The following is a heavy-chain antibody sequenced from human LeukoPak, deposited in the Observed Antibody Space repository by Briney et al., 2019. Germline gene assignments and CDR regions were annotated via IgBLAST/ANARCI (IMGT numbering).Heavy chain of an antibody. V-gene: IGHV3-33*08. CDR3: ARDHSSGRKIPLFDF. CDR2: IWYDGSNE. D-gene: IGHD2-15*01. Sequence: GGSLRLSCAASGFTFSSYGMHSVRQAPGPGLEWGGVIWYDGSNEYYADSVKGRFTISRDDSKNTLYLQMNSLRAEDTAVYSCARDHSSGRKIPLFDFWGQGTLVTVSS. CDR1: GFTFSSYG. J-gene: IGHJ4*02.